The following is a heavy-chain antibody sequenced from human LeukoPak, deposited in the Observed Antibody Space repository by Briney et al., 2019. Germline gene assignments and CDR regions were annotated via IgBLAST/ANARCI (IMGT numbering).Heavy chain of an antibody. D-gene: IGHD3-9*01. V-gene: IGHV1-2*02. J-gene: IGHJ4*02. CDR3: ARTTRYFDWLDKYYFDY. CDR1: GYTFTSYD. Sequence: ASVKVSCKASGYTFTSYDINWVRQATGQGLEWMGWINPNSGGTNYAQKFQGRVTMTRDTSISTAYMELSRLRSDDTAVYYCARTTRYFDWLDKYYFDYWGQGTLVTVSS. CDR2: INPNSGGT.